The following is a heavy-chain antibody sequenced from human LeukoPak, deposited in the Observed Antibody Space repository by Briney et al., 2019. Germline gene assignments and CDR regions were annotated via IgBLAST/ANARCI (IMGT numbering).Heavy chain of an antibody. J-gene: IGHJ1*01. Sequence: GGPLRLSCAASGFTVSSNEMSWVRQAPGEGLEWVSYISGGSTCYADSRKGRFTISIDNSKNTLHLQMNSLRAEDTAVYYCAREPGRPTSFIAAAGSKSAEYFQHWGQGTLVTVSS. V-gene: IGHV3-38-3*01. CDR2: ISGGST. CDR3: AREPGRPTSFIAAAGSKSAEYFQH. D-gene: IGHD6-13*01. CDR1: GFTVSSNE.